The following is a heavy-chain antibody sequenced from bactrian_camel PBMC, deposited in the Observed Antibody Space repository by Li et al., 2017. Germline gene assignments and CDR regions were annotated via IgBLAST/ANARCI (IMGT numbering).Heavy chain of an antibody. D-gene: IGHD2*01. CDR2: IATGSGNT. Sequence: HVQLVESGGDSVQPGGSLTHSCSTAGYAWYIYCTAWFRQAPGKEREGVARIATGSGNTYYADSVKGRLTISQDNAKNTVYLQMNSLKPEDTAMYYCAARGPYCYTKLSVRDFTYWGQGTQVTVS. V-gene: IGHV3S1*01. J-gene: IGHJ6*01. CDR3: AARGPYCYTKLSVRDFTY. CDR1: GYAWYIYC.